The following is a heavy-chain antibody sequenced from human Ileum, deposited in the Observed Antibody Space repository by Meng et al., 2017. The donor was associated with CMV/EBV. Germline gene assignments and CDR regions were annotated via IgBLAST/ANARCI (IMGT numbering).Heavy chain of an antibody. CDR3: ARGNYGFDY. J-gene: IGHJ4*02. Sequence: RLACVASRFPFGAYYMTWVRQAPGKGLEWISYITGSGDIIYYADSVKGRFTISRDNAKSSLYLEINSLRAEDTAVYYCARGNYGFDYWGQGTLVTVSS. V-gene: IGHV3-11*01. CDR1: RFPFGAYY. D-gene: IGHD4-17*01. CDR2: ITGSGDII.